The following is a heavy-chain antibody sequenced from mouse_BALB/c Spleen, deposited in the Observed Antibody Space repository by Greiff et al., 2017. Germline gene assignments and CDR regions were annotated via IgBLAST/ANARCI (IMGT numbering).Heavy chain of an antibody. J-gene: IGHJ3*01. Sequence: EVKVEESGGGLVKPGGSLKLSCAASGFTFSSYAMSWVRQTPEKRLEWVATISSGGSYTYYPDSVKGRFTISRDNAKNTLYLQMSSLRSEDTAMYYCARHDGSWGQGTLVTVSA. CDR3: ARHDGS. CDR2: ISSGGSYT. V-gene: IGHV5-9-3*01. CDR1: GFTFSSYA. D-gene: IGHD2-3*01.